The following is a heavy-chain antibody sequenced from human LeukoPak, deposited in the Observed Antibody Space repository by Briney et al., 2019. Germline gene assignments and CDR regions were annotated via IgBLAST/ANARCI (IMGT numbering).Heavy chain of an antibody. Sequence: GGSLRLSCAASGFTFSNYAMSWVRQAPGKGLEWVSVISGSGGSTYHADSVKGRFTISRDNSNSTLYLQMNSLGAEDTAIYYCAKVRSAVVAAATNYWGQGTLVTVSS. V-gene: IGHV3-23*01. J-gene: IGHJ4*02. D-gene: IGHD2-15*01. CDR1: GFTFSNYA. CDR2: ISGSGGST. CDR3: AKVRSAVVAAATNY.